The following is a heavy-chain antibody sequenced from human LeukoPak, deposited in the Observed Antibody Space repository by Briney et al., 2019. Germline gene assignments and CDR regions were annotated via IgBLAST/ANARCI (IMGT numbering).Heavy chain of an antibody. CDR2: IKKKAFGGTT. V-gene: IGHV3-49*04. Sequence: GGSLRLSCTASGFAFGDYGMSWARQAPGKGLEWVGFIKKKAFGGTTEYAASVKGRLTISRDDSKSVAYLQMNNLKTEDTAVYYCTRDRDWAFDIWGQGTLVTVSS. CDR1: GFAFGDYG. J-gene: IGHJ3*02. D-gene: IGHD2-21*01. CDR3: TRDRDWAFDI.